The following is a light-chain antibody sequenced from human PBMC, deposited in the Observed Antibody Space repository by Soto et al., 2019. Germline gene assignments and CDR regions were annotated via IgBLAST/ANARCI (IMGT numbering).Light chain of an antibody. V-gene: IGKV1-27*01. CDR1: QGISND. CDR2: GAT. J-gene: IGKJ4*01. CDR3: QKYDSVPLT. Sequence: DIQMAQSPSSLSASVGDRVTITCRASQGISNDLAWYQQKPGKAPQLLIYGATTLQSGVPSRFSVSGSGTDFTLTIASLQPEDVATYYFQKYDSVPLTFGGGTKVEIK.